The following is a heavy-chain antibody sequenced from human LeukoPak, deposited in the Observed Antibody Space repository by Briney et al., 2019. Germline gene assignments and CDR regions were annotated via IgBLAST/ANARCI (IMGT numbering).Heavy chain of an antibody. Sequence: SGGSLRLSCAASGFTFSSYWMTWVRQAPGKGLEWVANIRGDGSERFYVGYLKGRFTISRDNDKNSLYLQMKSLRVDDTAVYYCVREGPPQGRPWSGWYPFDFWGQGILVTVSS. CDR3: VREGPPQGRPWSGWYPFDF. D-gene: IGHD3-3*01. CDR1: GFTFSSYW. V-gene: IGHV3-7*01. CDR2: IRGDGSER. J-gene: IGHJ4*02.